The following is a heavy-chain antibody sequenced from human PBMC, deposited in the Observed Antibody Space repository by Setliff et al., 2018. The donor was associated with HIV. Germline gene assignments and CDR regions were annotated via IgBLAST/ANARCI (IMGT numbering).Heavy chain of an antibody. J-gene: IGHJ4*02. D-gene: IGHD1-1*01. V-gene: IGHV4-34*01. CDR2: IYHSEYT. CDR3: AREPDY. Sequence: SETLSLTCAVYGGSFSDYYWSWIRQPPGKGLEWIGEIYHSEYTNYNPSLKSRVTISMDTSRNQFSLKLTSMTAADTAVYYCAREPDYWGQGTLVTVSS. CDR1: GGSFSDYY.